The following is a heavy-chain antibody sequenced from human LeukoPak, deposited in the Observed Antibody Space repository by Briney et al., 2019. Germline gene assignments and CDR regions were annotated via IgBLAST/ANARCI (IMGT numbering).Heavy chain of an antibody. V-gene: IGHV3-21*01. Sequence: GGSLRLSCAASGFTFDDYAMHWVRQAPGKGLEWVSSISSSSSYIYYADSVKGRFTISRDNAKNSLYLQMNSLRAEDTAVYYCARDHSSHDYWGQGTLVTVSS. CDR1: GFTFDDYA. CDR2: ISSSSSYI. CDR3: ARDHSSHDY. J-gene: IGHJ4*02. D-gene: IGHD4-11*01.